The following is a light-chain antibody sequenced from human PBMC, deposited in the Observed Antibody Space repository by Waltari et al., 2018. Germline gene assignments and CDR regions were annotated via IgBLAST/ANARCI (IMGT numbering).Light chain of an antibody. J-gene: IGLJ2*01. V-gene: IGLV2-23*02. CDR3: CSYAGDSTLI. Sequence: QSALTQPASVSGSPGQSITISCTGTSSNVGGYTLVSWYQQHLGKAPQRIIYDVNKRPSGSSHRFSGSKAGNTASLTISGLQADDESDYYCCSYAGDSTLIFGGGTKLTVL. CDR1: SSNVGGYTL. CDR2: DVN.